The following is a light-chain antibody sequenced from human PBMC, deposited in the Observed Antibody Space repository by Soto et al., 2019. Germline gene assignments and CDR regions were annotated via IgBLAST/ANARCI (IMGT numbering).Light chain of an antibody. J-gene: IGKJ4*01. Sequence: TVMTQSPLSLPDTPGEPASISCRSSQILLHSNAYNYLDWYLQKPGQSQQLLIYFGSNRASGVPDRFSGSGSGPDFPLRISRVEAEDVAVYYCMLALQTPLTFGGGTKVELK. CDR2: FGS. CDR3: MLALQTPLT. CDR1: QILLHSNAYNY. V-gene: IGKV2-28*01.